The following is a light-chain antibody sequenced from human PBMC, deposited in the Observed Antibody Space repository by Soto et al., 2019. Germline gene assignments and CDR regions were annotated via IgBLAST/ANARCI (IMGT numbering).Light chain of an antibody. CDR1: QSVSSN. J-gene: IGKJ1*01. CDR3: QQNNTWPRP. CDR2: GAS. Sequence: EIVMTQSPATLSVSPGERATLSCRASQSVSSNLAWYQQKPGQAPRLLIYGASTRATGIPATFSGSGSGTEFTLTISSLQSEDFAVYYCQQNNTWPRPFAQGTKV. V-gene: IGKV3-15*01.